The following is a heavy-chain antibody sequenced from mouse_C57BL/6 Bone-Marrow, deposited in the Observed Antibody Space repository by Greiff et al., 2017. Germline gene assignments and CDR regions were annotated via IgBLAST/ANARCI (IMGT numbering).Heavy chain of an antibody. CDR2: ISYDGSN. J-gene: IGHJ2*01. Sequence: VQLKESGPGLVKPSQSLSLTCSVTGYSITSGYYWNWIRQFPGNKLEWMGYISYDGSNIYNPSLKNRISITRDTSKNQFFLKLNSVTTEDTATYYCARAHYYGSSYYDYWGQGTTLTVSS. CDR3: ARAHYYGSSYYDY. D-gene: IGHD1-1*01. CDR1: GYSITSGYY. V-gene: IGHV3-6*01.